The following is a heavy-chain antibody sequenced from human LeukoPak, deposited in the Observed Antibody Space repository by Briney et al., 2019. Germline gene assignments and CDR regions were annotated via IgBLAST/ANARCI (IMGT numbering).Heavy chain of an antibody. CDR1: GGSISGYY. D-gene: IGHD3-22*01. CDR2: ISDSGNT. CDR3: ARQLDYYDSSGPFLDY. V-gene: IGHV4-59*08. J-gene: IGHJ4*02. Sequence: SETLSLTCTVSGGSISGYYWSWIRQPPGKGLEWIGYISDSGNTKYNPSLKSRVTMSLDTSKNQLSLKLDSVTAADTAVYYCARQLDYYDSSGPFLDYWGQGTLVTVSS.